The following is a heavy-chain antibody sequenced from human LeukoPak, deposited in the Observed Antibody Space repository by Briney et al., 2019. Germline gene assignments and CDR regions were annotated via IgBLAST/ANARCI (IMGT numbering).Heavy chain of an antibody. D-gene: IGHD3-9*01. Sequence: PSETLSLTCTVSGGSTSSYYWSWIRQPPGKGLEWIGYIYYSGSTNYNPSLKSRVTISVDTSKNQFSLKLSSVTAADTAVYYCARHATRERYDILTGLTPFDYWGQGTLVTVSS. CDR2: IYYSGST. CDR3: ARHATRERYDILTGLTPFDY. J-gene: IGHJ4*02. V-gene: IGHV4-59*08. CDR1: GGSTSSYY.